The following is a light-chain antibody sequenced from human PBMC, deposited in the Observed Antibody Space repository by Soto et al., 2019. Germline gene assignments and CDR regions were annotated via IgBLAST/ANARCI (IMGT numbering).Light chain of an antibody. V-gene: IGKV1-5*03. Sequence: DIQSTQCPSTRSDTLGDRVTITCRASQSISIWLAWYQQKPGKAPKILIYKASSLESGVPSRFSGSGSGTEFTLTISSLQPDDFATYYCQQYSTYTPRTFGQGTKVDI. CDR2: KAS. CDR3: QQYSTYTPRT. CDR1: QSISIW. J-gene: IGKJ1*01.